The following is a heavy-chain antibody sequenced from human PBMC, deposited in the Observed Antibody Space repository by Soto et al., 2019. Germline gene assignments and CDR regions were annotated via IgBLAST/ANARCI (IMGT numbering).Heavy chain of an antibody. CDR2: INAGNGNT. Sequence: SLNRSCKGAGYTFSIYVVDWGSKAPGQRLEWMGWINAGNGNTKYSQKFQGRVTITRDTSASTAYMELSSLRSEDTAVYYCASWDGYSSSRYPHGDYGMDVWGQGTTVTVSS. D-gene: IGHD6-13*01. J-gene: IGHJ6*02. CDR1: GYTFSIYV. CDR3: ASWDGYSSSRYPHGDYGMDV. V-gene: IGHV1-3*01.